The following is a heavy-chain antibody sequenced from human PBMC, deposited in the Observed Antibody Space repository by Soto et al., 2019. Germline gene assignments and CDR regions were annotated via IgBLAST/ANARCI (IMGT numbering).Heavy chain of an antibody. V-gene: IGHV4-34*01. D-gene: IGHD2-2*02. J-gene: IGHJ3*02. CDR1: GGSFSGYY. Sequence: QVQLQQWGAGLLKPSETLSLTCAVYGGSFSGYYWSWIRQPPGKGLEWIGEINHSGSTNYNPSIKSRVTISVDTSKNQFSLKLSSVTAADTAVYYCAQHCSSTSCYMSDAFDIWGQGTMVTVSS. CDR2: INHSGST. CDR3: AQHCSSTSCYMSDAFDI.